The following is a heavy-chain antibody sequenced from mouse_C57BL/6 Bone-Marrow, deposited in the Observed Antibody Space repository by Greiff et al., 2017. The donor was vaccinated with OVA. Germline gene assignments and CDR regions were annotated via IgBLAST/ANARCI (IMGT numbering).Heavy chain of an antibody. CDR3: ARLVRLGRRAMDY. V-gene: IGHV1-81*01. CDR2: IYPRSGNT. Sequence: QVQLKESGAELARPGASVKLSCKASGYTFTSYGISWVKQRTGQGLEWIGEIYPRSGNTYYNEKFKGKATLTAAKSSSTAYMELRSLTSEDSAVYFCARLVRLGRRAMDYWGQGTSVTVSS. J-gene: IGHJ4*01. D-gene: IGHD4-1*01. CDR1: GYTFTSYG.